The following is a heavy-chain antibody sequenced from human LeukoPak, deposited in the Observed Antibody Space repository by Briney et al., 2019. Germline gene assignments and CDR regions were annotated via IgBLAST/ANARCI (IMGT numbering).Heavy chain of an antibody. CDR2: IIPIFGTA. Sequence: GASVKVSCKASGGTFSSYAISWVRQAPGQGLEWMGGIIPIFGTANYAQKFQGRVTITADKSTSTAYMELSSLRSEDTAVYYCGYSSSWYVGDYWGQGTLVTVSS. D-gene: IGHD6-13*01. J-gene: IGHJ4*02. CDR3: GYSSSWYVGDY. V-gene: IGHV1-69*06. CDR1: GGTFSSYA.